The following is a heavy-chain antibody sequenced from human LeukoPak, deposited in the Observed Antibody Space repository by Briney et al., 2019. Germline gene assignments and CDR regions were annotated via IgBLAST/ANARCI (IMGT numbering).Heavy chain of an antibody. CDR3: ARGVALLWFGSSFDY. D-gene: IGHD3-10*01. CDR1: GYTFTSYA. Sequence: ASVKVSCKASGYTFTSYAMHWVRQAPGQRLEWMGWINAGNGNTKYSQKFQGRVTITRDTSASTAYMELSSLRSEDTAVYYCARGVALLWFGSSFDYWGQGTLVTVSS. V-gene: IGHV1-3*01. CDR2: INAGNGNT. J-gene: IGHJ4*02.